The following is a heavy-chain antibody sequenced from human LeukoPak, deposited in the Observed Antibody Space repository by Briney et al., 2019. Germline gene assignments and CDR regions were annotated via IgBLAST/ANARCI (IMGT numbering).Heavy chain of an antibody. D-gene: IGHD2-2*01. CDR1: GGSISSGSYY. Sequence: PSETLSLTCTVSGGSISSGSYYWSWIRQPAGKGLEWIGRIYTSGSTNYNPSLKSRVTISVDTSKNQFSLKLSSVTAADTAVYYCARPAARYQLLSKWQGYFQHWGQGTLVTVSS. CDR3: ARPAARYQLLSKWQGYFQH. J-gene: IGHJ1*01. V-gene: IGHV4-61*02. CDR2: IYTSGST.